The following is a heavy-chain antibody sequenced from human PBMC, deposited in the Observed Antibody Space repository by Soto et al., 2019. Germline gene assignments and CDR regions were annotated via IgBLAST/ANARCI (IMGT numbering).Heavy chain of an antibody. CDR1: GGSISSYY. CDR3: ARRYSGYGDY. D-gene: IGHD5-12*01. CDR2: IYYSGSP. Sequence: TSETMSLTCTVSGGSISSYYSSWIRQPPGKGLEWIGYIYYSGSPSYNPSLKSRVTVSVDTSKNQFSLKLSSVTAADTAVYYCARRYSGYGDYWGQGTLVTVSS. V-gene: IGHV4-59*08. J-gene: IGHJ4*02.